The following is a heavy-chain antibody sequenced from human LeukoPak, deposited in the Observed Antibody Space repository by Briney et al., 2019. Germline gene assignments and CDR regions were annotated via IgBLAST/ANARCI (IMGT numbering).Heavy chain of an antibody. CDR3: AKDFTDDAFDI. CDR1: GFTFSSYG. J-gene: IGHJ3*02. V-gene: IGHV3-30*18. CDR2: ISYDGSNK. Sequence: GGSLRLSCAASGFTFSSYGMHWVRQAPGKGLEWVAVISYDGSNKYYADSVKGRFTISRDNSKNTLYLQMNSLRAEDTAVYYCAKDFTDDAFDIWAKGQWSPSLQ.